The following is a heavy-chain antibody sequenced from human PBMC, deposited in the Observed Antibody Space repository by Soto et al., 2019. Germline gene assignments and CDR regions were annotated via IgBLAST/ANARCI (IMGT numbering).Heavy chain of an antibody. V-gene: IGHV3-21*01. CDR2: ISSSSSYI. J-gene: IGHJ4*02. CDR3: ARDADVFTLVVAATHGY. D-gene: IGHD2-15*01. CDR1: GFTFSCYS. Sequence: GGSLRLSCAASGFTFSCYSPNWVRQAPGKGLEWVSSISSSSSYIYYADSVKGRFTISRDNAKNSLYLQMNSLRAEDTAVYYCARDADVFTLVVAATHGYWGQGTLVTVSS.